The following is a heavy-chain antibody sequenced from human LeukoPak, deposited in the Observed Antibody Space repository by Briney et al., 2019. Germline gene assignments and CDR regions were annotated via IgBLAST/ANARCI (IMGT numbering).Heavy chain of an antibody. V-gene: IGHV3-21*01. Sequence: GGSLRLSCAASGFTFSSYSMNWVRQAPGKGLEWVSSMSSSGSNIYYADSMKGRFTISRDNAKNSLYLQMNSLRAEDTAVYYCARDPGAFDIWGQGTMVTVSS. CDR2: MSSSGSNI. CDR3: ARDPGAFDI. CDR1: GFTFSSYS. J-gene: IGHJ3*02.